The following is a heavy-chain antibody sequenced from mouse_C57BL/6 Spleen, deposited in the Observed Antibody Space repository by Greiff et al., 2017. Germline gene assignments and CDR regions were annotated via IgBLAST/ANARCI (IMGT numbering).Heavy chain of an antibody. Sequence: VQLQESGPGLVQPSQSLSITCTVSGFSLTSYGVHWVRQSPGKGLEWLGVIWSGGSTDYNAAFISRLSISKDNFKSQVFFKMNSLQADDTAIYYCARKDYGSNFDVWGTGTTVTVSS. J-gene: IGHJ1*03. D-gene: IGHD1-1*01. CDR1: GFSLTSYG. V-gene: IGHV2-2*01. CDR3: ARKDYGSNFDV. CDR2: IWSGGST.